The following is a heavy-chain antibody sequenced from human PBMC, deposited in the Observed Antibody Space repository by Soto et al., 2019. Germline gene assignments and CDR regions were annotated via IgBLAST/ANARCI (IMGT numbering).Heavy chain of an antibody. Sequence: GESLKISCKGSGYSFTSYWIGWVRQMPGKGLEWMGIIYPGDSDTRYSPSFQGQVTISADKSISTAYLQWSSLKASDTAMYYCAISVEQLVNLFDYWCQGTLLTVSS. D-gene: IGHD6-6*01. CDR2: IYPGDSDT. CDR1: GYSFTSYW. CDR3: AISVEQLVNLFDY. J-gene: IGHJ4*02. V-gene: IGHV5-51*01.